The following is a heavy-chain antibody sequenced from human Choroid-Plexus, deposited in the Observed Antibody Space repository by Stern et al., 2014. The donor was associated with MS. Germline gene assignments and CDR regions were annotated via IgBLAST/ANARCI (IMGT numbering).Heavy chain of an antibody. CDR2: ISYYGSK. CDR3: AKDRQYLTFFFDF. D-gene: IGHD2/OR15-2a*01. V-gene: IGHV3-30*18. J-gene: IGHJ4*02. Sequence: VQLVESGGGVVQPGRPLRLSCAASGFSFSSFGMHWVRQAPGKGLEWVSIISYYGSKEYAASLEGRFDISRDYSKNTLYLEMNSLRAEDTAVYYCAKDRQYLTFFFDFWGQGSLVTVSS. CDR1: GFSFSSFG.